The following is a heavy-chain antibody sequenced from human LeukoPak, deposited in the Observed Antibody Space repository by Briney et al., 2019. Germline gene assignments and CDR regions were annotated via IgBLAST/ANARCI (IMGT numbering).Heavy chain of an antibody. CDR2: IWYDGRTQ. V-gene: IGHV3-33*08. CDR3: ARGEYYHESSGYPNY. Sequence: AGGSLRLSCAASGFTFSDYWMHWVRQAPGKGLEWMAVIWYDGRTQFYAESVKGRFAVSRDNSKNTLYLQMNSLRAEDTAVYHCARGEYYHESSGYPNYWGQGTLVTVSS. D-gene: IGHD3-22*01. J-gene: IGHJ4*02. CDR1: GFTFSDYW.